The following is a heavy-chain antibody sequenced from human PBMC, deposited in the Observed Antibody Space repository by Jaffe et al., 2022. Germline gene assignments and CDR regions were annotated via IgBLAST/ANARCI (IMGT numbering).Heavy chain of an antibody. V-gene: IGHV2-70*01. CDR1: GFSLSTSGMC. D-gene: IGHD2-15*01. Sequence: QVTLRESGPALVKPTQTLTLTCTFSGFSLSTSGMCVSWIRQPPGKALEWLALIDWDDDKYYSTSLKTRLTISKDTSKNQVVLTMTNMDPVDTATYYCARIASLGYCSGGSCYYYYYMDVWGKGTTVTVSS. J-gene: IGHJ6*03. CDR3: ARIASLGYCSGGSCYYYYYMDV. CDR2: IDWDDDK.